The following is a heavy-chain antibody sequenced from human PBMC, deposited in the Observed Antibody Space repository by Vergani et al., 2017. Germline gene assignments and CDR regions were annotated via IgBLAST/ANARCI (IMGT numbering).Heavy chain of an antibody. CDR1: GYSFTSYW. CDR2: IYPGDSDT. D-gene: IGHD6-19*01. CDR3: ARQRLGSGWYFDY. J-gene: IGHJ4*02. Sequence: EVQLLESGGGLVQPGESLKISCKGSGYSFTSYWIGWVRQMPGKGLEWMGIIYPGDSDTRYSPSFQGQVTISADKSISTAYLQWSSLKASDTAMYYCARQRLGSGWYFDYWGQGTLVTVSS. V-gene: IGHV5-51*01.